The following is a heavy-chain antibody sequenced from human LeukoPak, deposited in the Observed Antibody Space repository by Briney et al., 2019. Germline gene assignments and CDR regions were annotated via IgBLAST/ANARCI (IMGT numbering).Heavy chain of an antibody. V-gene: IGHV3-15*01. J-gene: IGHJ4*02. CDR1: GITFRNAW. CDR3: ATDGDSASWF. D-gene: IGHD6-13*01. Sequence: GGSLRLSCVASGITFRNAWMTWVRQAPGKGLECVGRLKSTTDGGATDSAAPVKGRFTISRDDSKNTLYLQMNSLKTEDTAVYYCATDGDSASWFWGQGTLVTVSS. CDR2: LKSTTDGGAT.